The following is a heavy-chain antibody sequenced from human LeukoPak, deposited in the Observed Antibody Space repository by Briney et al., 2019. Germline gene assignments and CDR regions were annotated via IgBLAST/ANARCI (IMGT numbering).Heavy chain of an antibody. CDR2: ISYDGSNK. V-gene: IGHV3-30-3*01. CDR1: GFTFSSYA. J-gene: IGHJ6*02. Sequence: GGSLRLSCAASGFTFSSYAMHWVRQAPGKGLEWVAVISYDGSNKYYADSVKGRFTISRDNSKNTLYLQMNSLRAEDTAVYYCARDSRLTGDSYYGMDVWGQGTSVTVSS. D-gene: IGHD7-27*01. CDR3: ARDSRLTGDSYYGMDV.